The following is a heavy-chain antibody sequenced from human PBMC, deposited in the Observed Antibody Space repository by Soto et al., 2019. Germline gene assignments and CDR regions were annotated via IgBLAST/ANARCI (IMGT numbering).Heavy chain of an antibody. CDR3: ELCDSSGYADEVDY. J-gene: IGHJ4*02. V-gene: IGHV2-5*02. CDR2: IYWDDDK. D-gene: IGHD3-22*01. CDR1: GFSLTTSGVG. Sequence: QITLKESGPTLVKPTQTLTLTCTFSGFSLTTSGVGVGWIRQPPGKALEWLAFIYWDDDKLYSPSLKSRLTTXKXTXINQVVLTMTNMDPLDTATYYCELCDSSGYADEVDYWGQGTLVTVSS.